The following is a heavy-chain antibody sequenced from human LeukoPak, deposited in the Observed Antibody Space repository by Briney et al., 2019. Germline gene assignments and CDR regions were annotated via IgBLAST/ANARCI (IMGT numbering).Heavy chain of an antibody. CDR2: IWYDGSNK. CDR1: GFTFSSYG. J-gene: IGHJ4*02. D-gene: IGHD3-9*01. CDR3: ARDYDILTGSPGY. V-gene: IGHV3-33*01. Sequence: PGGSLRLTCAASGFTFSSYGMHWVRQAPGKGLEWVAVIWYDGSNKYYADSVKGRFTISRDNSKNTLYLQMNSLRAEDTAVYYCARDYDILTGSPGYWGQGTLVTVSS.